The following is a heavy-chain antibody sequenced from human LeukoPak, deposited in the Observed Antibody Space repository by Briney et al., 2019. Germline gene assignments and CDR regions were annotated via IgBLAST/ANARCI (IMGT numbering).Heavy chain of an antibody. CDR3: ARGAIGWLQLHYFDY. CDR1: GYSISSGYY. CDR2: IYHSGST. Sequence: PSETLSLTCTVSGYSISSGYYWGWIRQPPGKGLEWIGSIYHSGSTYYNPSLKSRVTISVDTSKNQFSLKLSSVTAADTAVYYCARGAIGWLQLHYFDYWGQGTLVTVSS. D-gene: IGHD5-24*01. J-gene: IGHJ4*02. V-gene: IGHV4-38-2*02.